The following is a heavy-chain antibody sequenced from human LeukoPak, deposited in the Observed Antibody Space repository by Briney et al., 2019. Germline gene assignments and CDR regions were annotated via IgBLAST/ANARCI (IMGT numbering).Heavy chain of an antibody. CDR2: IKQDGSEK. J-gene: IGHJ4*02. CDR1: GFTFSSYW. D-gene: IGHD2-15*01. V-gene: IGHV3-7*01. Sequence: PGGSLRLSCAASGFTFSSYWMSGVRQAPGKGLEWVANIKQDGSEKYYVDSVKGRFTISRDNAKNSLYLQMNSLRAGDTAVYYCARCYGGSHSDYWGQGTLVTVSS. CDR3: ARCYGGSHSDY.